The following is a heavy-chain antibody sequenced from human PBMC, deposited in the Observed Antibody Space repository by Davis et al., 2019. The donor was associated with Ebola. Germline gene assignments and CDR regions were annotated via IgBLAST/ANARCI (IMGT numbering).Heavy chain of an antibody. CDR2: ISAYNGNT. Sequence: ASVKVSCKASGYTFTSYGISWVRQAPGQGLEWMGWISAYNGNTNYAQKLQGRVTMTTDTSTSTAYMELRSLRSDDTAVYYCATGILGSSWTGVFDPWGQGTLVTVSS. CDR1: GYTFTSYG. V-gene: IGHV1-18*04. D-gene: IGHD6-13*01. J-gene: IGHJ5*02. CDR3: ATGILGSSWTGVFDP.